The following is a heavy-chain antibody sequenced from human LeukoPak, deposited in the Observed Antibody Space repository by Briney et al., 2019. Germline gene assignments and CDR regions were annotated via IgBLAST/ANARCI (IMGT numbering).Heavy chain of an antibody. CDR1: GFTFDDYT. V-gene: IGHV3-43*01. D-gene: IGHD6-13*01. J-gene: IGHJ5*02. CDR2: ISWDGGSA. Sequence: GGSLRLSCAASGFTFDDYTMHWVRQAPGKGLEWVSLISWDGGSAYYADSVKGRFTISRDNSKNSLYLQMNSLRTEDTALYYCAKGSSSWYNWFDPWGQGTLVTVSS. CDR3: AKGSSSWYNWFDP.